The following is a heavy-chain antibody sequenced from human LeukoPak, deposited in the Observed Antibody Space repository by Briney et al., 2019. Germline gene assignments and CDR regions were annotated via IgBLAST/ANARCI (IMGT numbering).Heavy chain of an antibody. CDR3: AKPFAAVSAGFSYFFDD. V-gene: IGHV3-30*18. J-gene: IGHJ4*02. CDR1: GFTFSDYG. Sequence: PGGSLRLSCAAPGFTFSDYGIHWVRQAPGKGLEWVAVISYDGSNKYYADSVKGRFTISRDNSKNTLYLQMNSLRPEDTAVYYCAKPFAAVSAGFSYFFDDWGQGTLVTVSS. D-gene: IGHD6-19*01. CDR2: ISYDGSNK.